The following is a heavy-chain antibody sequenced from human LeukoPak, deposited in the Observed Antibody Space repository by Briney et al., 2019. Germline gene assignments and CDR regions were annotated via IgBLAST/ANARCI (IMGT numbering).Heavy chain of an antibody. J-gene: IGHJ4*02. CDR2: ISWNSGSI. V-gene: IGHV3-9*01. CDR1: GFTFDDYA. Sequence: GGSLRLSCAASGFTFDDYAMHWVRQAPGKGLEWVSGISWNSGSIGYADSVKGRFTISRDNAKNSLYLQMDSLRTEDTAFFYCAKDPYRRSHVPKSLDFWGQGTLVTVSS. CDR3: AKDPYRRSHVPKSLDF. D-gene: IGHD1-26*01.